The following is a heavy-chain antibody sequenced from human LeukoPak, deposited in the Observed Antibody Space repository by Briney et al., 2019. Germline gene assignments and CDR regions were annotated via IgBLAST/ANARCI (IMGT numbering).Heavy chain of an antibody. J-gene: IGHJ4*02. CDR2: ISYSGST. Sequence: SETLSLTCTVSGGSISSSSYYWGWIRRPPGKGLEWIGSISYSGSTYYNPSLKSRTTISVDTSKSQFSLQLSSVTAADTAVYYCARQLGRYSYGLYLYYSDYWGQGTLVTVSS. CDR1: GGSISSSSYY. D-gene: IGHD5-18*01. CDR3: ARQLGRYSYGLYLYYSDY. V-gene: IGHV4-39*01.